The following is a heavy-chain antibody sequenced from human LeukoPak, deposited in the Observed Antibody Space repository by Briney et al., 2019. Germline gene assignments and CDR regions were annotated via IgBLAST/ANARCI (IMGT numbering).Heavy chain of an antibody. J-gene: IGHJ4*02. V-gene: IGHV3-23*01. CDR1: GFTFTSYG. CDR2: ISGSGHST. CDR3: TKERNYGSGSGFYHSDY. D-gene: IGHD3-10*01. Sequence: HAGGSLRLSCAASGFTFTSYGMSWVRQAPGKGLEWVSVISGSGHSTYYADSVKGRFTISRDNSKNTLYLQMNSLRAEDTAVYYCTKERNYGSGSGFYHSDYWGQGDLVTVSS.